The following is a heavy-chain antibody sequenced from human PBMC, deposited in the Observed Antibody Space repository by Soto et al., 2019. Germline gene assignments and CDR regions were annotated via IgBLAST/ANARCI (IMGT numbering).Heavy chain of an antibody. J-gene: IGHJ4*02. CDR2: IYYSGST. Sequence: SGTLSLTCTVSGGSVSSGSYYWSWIRQPPGKGLEWIGYIYYSGSTNYNPSLKSRVTISVDTSKNQFSLKLSSVTAADTAVYYCARGFKTIDYWGQGTLVTVSS. CDR3: ARGFKTIDY. CDR1: GGSVSSGSYY. D-gene: IGHD3-10*01. V-gene: IGHV4-61*01.